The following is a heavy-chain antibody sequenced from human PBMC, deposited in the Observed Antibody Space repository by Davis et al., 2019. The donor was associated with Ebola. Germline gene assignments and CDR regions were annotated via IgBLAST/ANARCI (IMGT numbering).Heavy chain of an antibody. J-gene: IGHJ5*02. Sequence: PSETLSLTCTVSGGSVSSGSYYWSWIRQPTGKGLEWIGYIYYSGSTNYNPSLKSRVTISVDTSKNQFSLKLSSVTAADTAVYYCARVAGMRGGWFDPWGQGTLVTVSS. CDR1: GGSVSSGSYY. CDR3: ARVAGMRGGWFDP. D-gene: IGHD6-19*01. V-gene: IGHV4-61*01. CDR2: IYYSGST.